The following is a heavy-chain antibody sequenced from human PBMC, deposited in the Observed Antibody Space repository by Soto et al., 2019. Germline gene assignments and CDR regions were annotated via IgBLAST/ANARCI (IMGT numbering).Heavy chain of an antibody. D-gene: IGHD5-18*01. V-gene: IGHV1-69*01. CDR2: IIPIFGTA. CDR3: ASGDTAMAEMWYCDY. J-gene: IGHJ4*02. Sequence: QVQLVQSGAAVKKPGSSVKVSCKASGGTFSSYAISWVRQAPGQGLEWMGGIIPIFGTANYAQKVQGRVTITADEATSTADMELSSLRSEDTAVYYCASGDTAMAEMWYCDYWGQGTLVTVSS. CDR1: GGTFSSYA.